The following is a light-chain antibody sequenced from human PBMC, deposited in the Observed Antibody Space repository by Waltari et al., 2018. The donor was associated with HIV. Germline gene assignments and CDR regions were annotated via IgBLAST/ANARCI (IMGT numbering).Light chain of an antibody. Sequence: EIVLTQSPDTLSLSPGERATLSCRASHNFSSNYLIWYQKKTGRSPTLLIYGASRRAAGVADRFRGSGSGTDFTLTRSRLEPEDFAVYFCQQYGSSPPWTFGQGTKVEVK. CDR1: HNFSSNY. J-gene: IGKJ1*01. CDR3: QQYGSSPPWT. V-gene: IGKV3-20*01. CDR2: GAS.